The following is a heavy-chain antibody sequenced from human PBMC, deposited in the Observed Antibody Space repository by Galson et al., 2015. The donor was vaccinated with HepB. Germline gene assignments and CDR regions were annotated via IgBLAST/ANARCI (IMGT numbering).Heavy chain of an antibody. CDR1: GGSISSSSYY. V-gene: IGHV4-39*02. D-gene: IGHD2-15*01. J-gene: IGHJ5*02. Sequence: ETLSLTCAVSGGSISSSSYYWGWIRQPPGKGLEWIGSIYYSGSTYYNPSLKSRVTISVDTSKNQFSLRLSSVTAADTAVYYCAREGGGGEAATGGDWFDPWGQGTLVTVSS. CDR2: IYYSGST. CDR3: AREGGGGEAATGGDWFDP.